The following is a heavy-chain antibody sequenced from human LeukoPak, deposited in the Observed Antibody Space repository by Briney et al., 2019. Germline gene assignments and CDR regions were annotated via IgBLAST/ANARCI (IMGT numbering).Heavy chain of an antibody. CDR2: IHASGST. D-gene: IGHD3-22*01. CDR3: ARFHYYDSSGYYGFRAFDV. V-gene: IGHV4-61*02. J-gene: IGHJ3*01. Sequence: SGTLSLTCTVSGGSISSGSYYWSWIRQPAGKGLEWIGRIHASGSTYYNPSLKSRVTISVDTSKNQFSLKLSSVTAADTAVYYCARFHYYDSSGYYGFRAFDVWGQGTMVTVSS. CDR1: GGSISSGSYY.